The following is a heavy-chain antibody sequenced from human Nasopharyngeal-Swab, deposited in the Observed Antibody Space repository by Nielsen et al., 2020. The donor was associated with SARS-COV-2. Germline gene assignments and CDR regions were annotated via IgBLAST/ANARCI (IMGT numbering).Heavy chain of an antibody. J-gene: IGHJ2*01. CDR3: ASAYGGSYWYFDL. D-gene: IGHD4-23*01. CDR1: GFTFSSYA. V-gene: IGHV3-30-3*01. Sequence: GESLKISCAASGFTFSSYAMHWVRQAPGKGLEWVAVLSYDGSNKYYADSVKGRFTISRDNSKNTLYLQMNSLRAEDTAVYYCASAYGGSYWYFDLWGRGTLVTVAS. CDR2: LSYDGSNK.